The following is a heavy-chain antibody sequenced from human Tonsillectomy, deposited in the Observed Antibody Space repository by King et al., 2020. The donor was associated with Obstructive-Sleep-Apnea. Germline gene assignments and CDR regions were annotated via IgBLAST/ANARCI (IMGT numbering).Heavy chain of an antibody. D-gene: IGHD1-26*01. CDR2: IYYSWST. CDR3: AGEVGGSSLTGVFDY. CDR1: GGSISSSSYY. J-gene: IGHJ4*02. Sequence: QLQESGPGLVKPSETLSLTCTVSGGSISSSSYYWCWIRQPPGKGLEWIGSIYYSWSTYYNPSLKSRVTISVDPSKNKVSLKLSSVTAADTAVYYCAGEVGGSSLTGVFDYWGQGTLVTVSS. V-gene: IGHV4-39*07.